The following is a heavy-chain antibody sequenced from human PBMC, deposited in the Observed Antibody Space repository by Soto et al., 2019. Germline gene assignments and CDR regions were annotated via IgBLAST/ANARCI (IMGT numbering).Heavy chain of an antibody. CDR1: GGSFSGYY. Sequence: PSETLSLTCAVYGGSFSGYYWSWIRQPPGKGLEWIGEINHSGSTNYNPSLKSRVTISVDTSKNQFSLKLSSVTAADTAVYYCARSPRATTGYYYYMDVWGKGTTV. CDR2: INHSGST. D-gene: IGHD4-17*01. CDR3: ARSPRATTGYYYYMDV. V-gene: IGHV4-34*01. J-gene: IGHJ6*03.